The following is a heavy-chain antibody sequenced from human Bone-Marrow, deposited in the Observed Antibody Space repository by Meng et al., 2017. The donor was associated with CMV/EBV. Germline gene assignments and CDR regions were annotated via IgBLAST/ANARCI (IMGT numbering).Heavy chain of an antibody. D-gene: IGHD3-10*01. V-gene: IGHV4-59*01. Sequence: SETLSLTCTVSGGPISSYYWSWIRQPPGKGLEWIGYIYYSGSTNYNPSLKSRVTISVDTSKNQFSLKLSSVTAADTAVYYCASFTSGSYSAGVFDIWGQGTMVTVSS. CDR3: ASFTSGSYSAGVFDI. CDR1: GGPISSYY. CDR2: IYYSGST. J-gene: IGHJ3*02.